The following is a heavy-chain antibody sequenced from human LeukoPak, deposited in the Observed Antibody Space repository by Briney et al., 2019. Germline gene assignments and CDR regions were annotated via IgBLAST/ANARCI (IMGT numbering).Heavy chain of an antibody. V-gene: IGHV1-18*01. CDR3: ARAYYYGSGSYPH. J-gene: IGHJ4*02. CDR1: GGTFSSYA. CDR2: ISAYNGNT. D-gene: IGHD3-10*01. Sequence: ASVKVSCKASGGTFSSYAISWVRQAPGQGLEWMGWISAYNGNTNYAQKLQGRVTMTTDTSTSTAYMELRSLRSDDTAVYYCARAYYYGSGSYPHWGQGTLVTVSS.